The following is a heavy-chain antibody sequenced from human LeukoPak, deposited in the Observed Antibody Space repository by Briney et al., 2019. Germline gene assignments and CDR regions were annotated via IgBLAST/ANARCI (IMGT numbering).Heavy chain of an antibody. CDR1: GGTFGSYA. Sequence: EASVTVSCKPSGGTFGSYAISWVRQAPGQGLEWVGGIIPLFGAPLYAQKFQGRVTITADERTSTVYMDLSSLRSDDTAVYYCARDEENAAGSLWGQGTPVSVSS. CDR2: IIPLFGAP. D-gene: IGHD6-13*01. CDR3: ARDEENAAGSL. V-gene: IGHV1-69*13. J-gene: IGHJ4*02.